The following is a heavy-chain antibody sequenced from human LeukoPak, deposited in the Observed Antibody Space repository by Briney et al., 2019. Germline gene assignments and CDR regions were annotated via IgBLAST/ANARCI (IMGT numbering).Heavy chain of an antibody. CDR2: IRSKTYGGTT. CDR3: TGSFGELTFFDY. V-gene: IGHV3-49*04. D-gene: IGHD3-10*01. CDR1: GFTFGDYG. J-gene: IGHJ4*02. Sequence: PGGSLRLSCTASGFTFGDYGMSWVRQAPGKGLEWVGFIRSKTYGGTTEYAASMKGRFTISRDDSKSIAYLQMNSLKTEDTAVYYCTGSFGELTFFDYWGQGTLVTVSS.